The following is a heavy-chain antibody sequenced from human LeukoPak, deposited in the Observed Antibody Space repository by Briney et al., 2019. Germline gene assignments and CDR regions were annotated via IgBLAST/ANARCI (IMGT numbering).Heavy chain of an antibody. Sequence: SVKVSCKASGGTFSSYAISWVRQAPGQGLERMGGIIPIFGTANYAQKFQGRVTITPDESTSTAYMELSSLRSEDTAVYYCARGSDIVVVPAAMDYNWFDPWGQGTLVTVSS. V-gene: IGHV1-69*13. D-gene: IGHD2-2*01. CDR2: IIPIFGTA. CDR1: GGTFSSYA. CDR3: ARGSDIVVVPAAMDYNWFDP. J-gene: IGHJ5*02.